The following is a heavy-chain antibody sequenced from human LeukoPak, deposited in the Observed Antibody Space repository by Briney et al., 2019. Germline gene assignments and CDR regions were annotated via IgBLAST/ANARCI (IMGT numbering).Heavy chain of an antibody. CDR1: GFTFSSYA. D-gene: IGHD5-18*01. Sequence: GGSLRLSCAASGFTFSSYAMHWVRRAPGKGLEWVAVISYDGSDKYYADSVKGRFTISRDNSKNTLYLQMNSLRAEDTAVYYCAGDMVTENPDYWGQGTLVTVSS. J-gene: IGHJ4*02. V-gene: IGHV3-30-3*01. CDR3: AGDMVTENPDY. CDR2: ISYDGSDK.